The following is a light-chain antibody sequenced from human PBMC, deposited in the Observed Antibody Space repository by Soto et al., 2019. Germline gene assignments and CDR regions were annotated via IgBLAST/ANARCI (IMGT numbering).Light chain of an antibody. Sequence: DIVVTQSPDFLAVSLGERATINCTSSQNVLYSSNNKNYFAWYQQKPGQPPKMLIKTASTRKSGVPDRFSGSGSGTDFSLTISRQQADDVTLYCYQHYYRIPLTFGRGTKVEIK. CDR2: TAS. CDR1: QNVLYSSNNKNY. V-gene: IGKV4-1*01. CDR3: QHYYRIPLT. J-gene: IGKJ4*01.